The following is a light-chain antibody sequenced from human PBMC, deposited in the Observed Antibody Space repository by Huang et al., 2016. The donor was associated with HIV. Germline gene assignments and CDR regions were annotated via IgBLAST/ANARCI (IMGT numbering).Light chain of an antibody. CDR1: QSVSCNS. Sequence: EIVLSQSPVIRSLSPGVGATLSCRASQSVSCNSLAWYRQKPGQSPRLLTYAASVRATGIPDRFSGSGSGTDFILTISRLEPEDSALYYCHHYGGSSYTFGQGTKLEIK. J-gene: IGKJ2*01. CDR3: HHYGGSSYT. CDR2: AAS. V-gene: IGKV3-20*01.